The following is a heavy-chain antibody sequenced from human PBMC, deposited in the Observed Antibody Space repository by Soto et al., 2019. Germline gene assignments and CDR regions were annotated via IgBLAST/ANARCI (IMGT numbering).Heavy chain of an antibody. Sequence: QVQLQQWGAGLLKPSETLSLTCAVYGGSFSGYYWSWIRQPPGKGLEWIGEINHSGRTNYNPSLKRRVTISVDTSKNQFSLKLSSVTAAETAVYYCARGLSYWGQGTLVTVSS. CDR2: INHSGRT. J-gene: IGHJ4*02. V-gene: IGHV4-34*01. CDR1: GGSFSGYY. CDR3: ARGLSY.